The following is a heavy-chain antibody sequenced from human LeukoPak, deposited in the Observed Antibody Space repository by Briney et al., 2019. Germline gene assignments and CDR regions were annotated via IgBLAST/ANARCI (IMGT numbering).Heavy chain of an antibody. CDR3: AREQIAAAGTGSY. Sequence: SETLSLTCAVYGGSFSGYYWSWIRQPPGKGLEWIGEINHSGSTNYNPSLKSRVTISVDTSKNQFSLKLSSVTAADTAVYYCAREQIAAAGTGSYWGQGTLVTVSS. J-gene: IGHJ4*02. V-gene: IGHV4-34*01. CDR1: GGSFSGYY. D-gene: IGHD6-13*01. CDR2: INHSGST.